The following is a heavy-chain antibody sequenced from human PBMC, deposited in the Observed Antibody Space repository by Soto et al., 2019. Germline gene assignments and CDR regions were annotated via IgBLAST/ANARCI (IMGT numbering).Heavy chain of an antibody. D-gene: IGHD6-13*01. Sequence: GGSLRLSCAASGFTFSYSAMSWVRQAPGRGLEWVSTISGSGGTPYYADSVKGRFTISRDNSKNSLYLVLNSLRADDTAIYYCAMGLAAAGPLDYWGQGALVTVS. V-gene: IGHV3-23*01. CDR2: ISGSGGTP. J-gene: IGHJ4*02. CDR1: GFTFSYSA. CDR3: AMGLAAAGPLDY.